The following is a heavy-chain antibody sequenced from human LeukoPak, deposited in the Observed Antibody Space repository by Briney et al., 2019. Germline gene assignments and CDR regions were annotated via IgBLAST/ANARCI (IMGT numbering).Heavy chain of an antibody. CDR2: IIPIFGTA. Sequence: GASVTVSCKASGGTFSSYAISWVRQAPGQGLEWMGGIIPIFGTANYAQKFQGRVTITADESTSTAYMELSSLRSEDTAVYYCARLIPYYYGSGSLDYYYGMDVWGQGTTATVSS. J-gene: IGHJ6*02. D-gene: IGHD3-10*01. CDR3: ARLIPYYYGSGSLDYYYGMDV. V-gene: IGHV1-69*13. CDR1: GGTFSSYA.